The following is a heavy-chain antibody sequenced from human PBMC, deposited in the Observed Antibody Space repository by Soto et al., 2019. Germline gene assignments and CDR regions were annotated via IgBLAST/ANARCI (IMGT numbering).Heavy chain of an antibody. D-gene: IGHD2-8*01. CDR1: GDNLKIFD. CDR2: ISERGITT. J-gene: IGHJ4*02. Sequence: GCSLRLCCVASGDNLKIFDMNWVRQAPGRGLEWISLISERGITTTYADSVRSRFTVSRDNAQSSLYLQMDRLTVEDTGVYYCARGGVVWGRGVLVTVSS. CDR3: ARGGVV. V-gene: IGHV3-48*03.